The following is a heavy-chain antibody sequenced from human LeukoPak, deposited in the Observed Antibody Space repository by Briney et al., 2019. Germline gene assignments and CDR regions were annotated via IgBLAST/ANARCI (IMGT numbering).Heavy chain of an antibody. V-gene: IGHV3-23*01. CDR2: ISGSVGRT. CDR3: AKDGSIMITFGGVIAYD. CDR1: GFTFSSYV. D-gene: IGHD3-16*02. Sequence: PVGSLRLSCVASGFTFSSYVMSWVRQAPGRGLEWVSAISGSVGRTYSGDSVKGRFTISRDNSKNPLYLQINTLRAEDTAVYYCAKDGSIMITFGGVIAYDGGQGTLVTVSS. J-gene: IGHJ1*01.